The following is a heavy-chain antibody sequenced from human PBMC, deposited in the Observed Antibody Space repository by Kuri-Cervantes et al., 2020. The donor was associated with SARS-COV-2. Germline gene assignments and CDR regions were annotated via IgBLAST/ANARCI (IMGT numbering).Heavy chain of an antibody. Sequence: SETLSLTCAVYGGSFSGYYWSWIRQPPGKGLEWTGEIIHSGSTNYNPSLKSRVTISVDTSKNQFSLKLSSVTAADTAVYYCAGGYYYDSSGPVLRYYFDYWGQGTLVTVSS. CDR1: GGSFSGYY. J-gene: IGHJ4*02. CDR2: IIHSGST. V-gene: IGHV4-34*12. D-gene: IGHD3-22*01. CDR3: AGGYYYDSSGPVLRYYFDY.